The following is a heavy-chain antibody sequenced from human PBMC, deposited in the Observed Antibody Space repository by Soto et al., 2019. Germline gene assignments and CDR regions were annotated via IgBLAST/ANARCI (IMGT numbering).Heavy chain of an antibody. CDR3: TTGPHYYDSSGYRQYFDY. CDR1: GFTFSNAW. V-gene: IGHV3-15*07. CDR2: IKSKTDGGTT. Sequence: GGSLRLSCAASGFTFSNAWMNWVRQAPGKGLEWVGRIKSKTDGGTTDYAAPVKGRFTISRDDSKNTLYLQMNSLKTEDTAVYYCTTGPHYYDSSGYRQYFDYWGQGTLVTVSS. J-gene: IGHJ4*02. D-gene: IGHD3-22*01.